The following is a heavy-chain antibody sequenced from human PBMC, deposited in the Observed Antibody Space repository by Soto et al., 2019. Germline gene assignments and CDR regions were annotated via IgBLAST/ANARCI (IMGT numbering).Heavy chain of an antibody. CDR1: GFTFSRYG. CDR3: ARDDDYQANAFDY. CDR2: IWNDGIRK. Sequence: GGSLRLSCAASGFTFSRYGMHWVRQAPGKGLEWVALIWNDGIRKVYVDSVKGRFTISRDNSKNTLDLQMNSLRAEDTAVYYCARDDDYQANAFDYWGPGTLVTVSS. V-gene: IGHV3-33*01. J-gene: IGHJ4*02. D-gene: IGHD4-17*01.